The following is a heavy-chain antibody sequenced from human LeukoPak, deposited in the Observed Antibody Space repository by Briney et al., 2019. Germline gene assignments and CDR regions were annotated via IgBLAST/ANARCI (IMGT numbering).Heavy chain of an antibody. D-gene: IGHD3-10*01. CDR1: GGSFSGYY. V-gene: IGHV4-34*01. CDR2: IDHSGST. CDR3: ARERGSGSYYNVFNWFDP. Sequence: SETLSLTCADYGGSFSGYYWSWIRQPPGKGLECIGEIDHSGSTNYNPSLKSRVTISVDTSKNQFSLKLSSVTAADTAVYYCARERGSGSYYNVFNWFDPWGQGTLVTVSS. J-gene: IGHJ5*02.